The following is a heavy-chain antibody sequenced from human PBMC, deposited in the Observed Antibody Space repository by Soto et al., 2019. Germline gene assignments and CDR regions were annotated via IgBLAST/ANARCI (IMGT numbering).Heavy chain of an antibody. D-gene: IGHD3-10*01. CDR1: GGSVSSGSYY. Sequence: PSETLSLTCTVSGGSVSSGSYYWSWIRQPPGKGLEWIGYIYYSGSTNYNPSLKSRVTISVDTSKNQFSLKLSSVTAADTAVYYCARGYYPRITMVREANNWFDPWGQGTLVTVSS. V-gene: IGHV4-61*01. CDR2: IYYSGST. J-gene: IGHJ5*02. CDR3: ARGYYPRITMVREANNWFDP.